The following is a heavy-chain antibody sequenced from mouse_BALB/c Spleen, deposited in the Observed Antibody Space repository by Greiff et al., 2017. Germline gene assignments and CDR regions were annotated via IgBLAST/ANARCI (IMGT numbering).Heavy chain of an antibody. J-gene: IGHJ3*01. D-gene: IGHD2-10*01. CDR2: ISYSGST. CDR1: GYSITSDYA. CDR3: AILPGFAY. Sequence: ESGPGLVKPSQSLSLTCTVTGYSITSDYAWNWIRQFPGNKLEWMGYISYSGSTSYNPSLKSRISITRDTSKNQFFLQLNSVTTEDTATYYCAILPGFAYWGQGTLVTVSA. V-gene: IGHV3-2*02.